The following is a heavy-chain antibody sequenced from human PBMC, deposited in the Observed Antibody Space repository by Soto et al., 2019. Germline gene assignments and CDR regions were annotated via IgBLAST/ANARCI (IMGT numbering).Heavy chain of an antibody. D-gene: IGHD2-8*02. Sequence: EVHLVESGGGLVQPGGSLRLSCAASGFTFSSYWMNWVRQVPGKGLVWVSRLNTDGSTTNYADSVKGRFTISRDNAKSTLYLQMNSLRAEDTAVYYCATFPGGVPAGYWGQGTLVTVSS. J-gene: IGHJ4*02. CDR1: GFTFSSYW. CDR3: ATFPGGVPAGY. V-gene: IGHV3-74*01. CDR2: LNTDGSTT.